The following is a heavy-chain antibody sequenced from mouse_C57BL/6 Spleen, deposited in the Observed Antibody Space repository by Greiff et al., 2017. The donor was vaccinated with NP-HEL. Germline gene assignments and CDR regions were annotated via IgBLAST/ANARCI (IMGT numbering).Heavy chain of an antibody. J-gene: IGHJ1*03. CDR1: GFTFSDYG. CDR3: ARPPEGSIYHWYFDV. CDR2: ISSGSSTI. V-gene: IGHV5-17*01. D-gene: IGHD1-1*01. Sequence: EVQVVESGGGLVKPGGSLKLSCAASGFTFSDYGMHWVRQAPEKGLEWVAYISSGSSTIYYADTVKGRFTISRDNAKNTLFLQMTSLRSEDTAMYYCARPPEGSIYHWYFDVWGTGTTVTVSS.